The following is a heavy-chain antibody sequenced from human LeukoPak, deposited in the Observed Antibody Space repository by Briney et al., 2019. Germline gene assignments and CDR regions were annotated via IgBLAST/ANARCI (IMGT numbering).Heavy chain of an antibody. CDR1: GGSLNNYY. Sequence: PSETLSLTCTVSGGSLNNYYWSWIRQPPGKGLEWIGYIYYSGSTNYNPSLKSRVTISVDTSKNQFSLKLSSVTAADTAVYYCARVYCSSTSCYSGGDWFDPWGQGTLVTVSS. CDR2: IYYSGST. CDR3: ARVYCSSTSCYSGGDWFDP. D-gene: IGHD2-2*01. V-gene: IGHV4-59*01. J-gene: IGHJ5*02.